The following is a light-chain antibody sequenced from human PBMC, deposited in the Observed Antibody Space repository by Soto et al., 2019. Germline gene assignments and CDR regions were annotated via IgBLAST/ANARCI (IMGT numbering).Light chain of an antibody. Sequence: EIVMTQSPATLSLSPGQRATLSCRASQSVSSKLAWYQQRPGQAPRLLIYSASTRATGIPARFSGSGSGTEFTLTISSLQSEDLAVYYCHQYNHWLTWTFGQGTKVDIK. V-gene: IGKV3-15*01. CDR1: QSVSSK. CDR2: SAS. CDR3: HQYNHWLTWT. J-gene: IGKJ1*01.